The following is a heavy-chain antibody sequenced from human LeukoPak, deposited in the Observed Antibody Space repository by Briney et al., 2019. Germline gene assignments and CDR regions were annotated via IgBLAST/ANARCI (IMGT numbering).Heavy chain of an antibody. J-gene: IGHJ4*02. V-gene: IGHV4-38-2*02. CDR1: GGSISSYY. D-gene: IGHD3-9*01. CDR3: ARVSYDILTGYYTMYYFDY. CDR2: IYHSGST. Sequence: PSETLSLTCTVSGGSISSYYWGWIRQPPGKGLEWIGSIYHSGSTYYNPSLKSRVTISVDTSKNQFSLKLSSVTAADTAVYYCARVSYDILTGYYTMYYFDYWGQGTLVTVSS.